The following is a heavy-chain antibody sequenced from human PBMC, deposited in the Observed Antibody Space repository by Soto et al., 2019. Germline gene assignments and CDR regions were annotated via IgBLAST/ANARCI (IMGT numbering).Heavy chain of an antibody. J-gene: IGHJ4*02. CDR2: ISGSGGST. V-gene: IGHV3-23*01. D-gene: IGHD3-9*01. CDR3: AKDHKYDILTGYNDY. Sequence: GGSLRLSCAASGFTFSSYAMSWVRQAPGKGLEWVSAISGSGGSTYYADSVKGRFTISRDNSKNTLYLQMNSRRAEDTAVYYCAKDHKYDILTGYNDYWGQGTLVTVSS. CDR1: GFTFSSYA.